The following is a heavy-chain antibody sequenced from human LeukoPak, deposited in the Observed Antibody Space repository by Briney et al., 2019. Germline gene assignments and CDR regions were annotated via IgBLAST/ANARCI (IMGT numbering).Heavy chain of an antibody. J-gene: IGHJ4*02. CDR3: ARERSAIAGGD. Sequence: GRSLRLSCAASGFTFSSYAMHWVRQAPGKGLEWVAVISYDGSNKYYADSVKGRFTISRDNSKNTLYLQMNSLRAEDTAVYYCARERSAIAGGDWGQGTLVTVSS. V-gene: IGHV3-30*04. CDR2: ISYDGSNK. D-gene: IGHD1-26*01. CDR1: GFTFSSYA.